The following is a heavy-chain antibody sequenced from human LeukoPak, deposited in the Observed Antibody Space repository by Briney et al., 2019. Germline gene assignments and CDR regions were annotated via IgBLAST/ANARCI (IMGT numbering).Heavy chain of an antibody. CDR3: ARDRSLWFGEYYYYMDV. V-gene: IGHV3-7*01. Sequence: GGSLRLSCAASGFTFSSYWMSWVRQAPGKGLEWVANIKQDGSEKYYVDSVKGRFTISRDNAKNSLYLQMNSLRAEDTAVYYCARDRSLWFGEYYYYMDVWGKGTTVTVSS. CDR1: GFTFSSYW. J-gene: IGHJ6*03. CDR2: IKQDGSEK. D-gene: IGHD3-10*01.